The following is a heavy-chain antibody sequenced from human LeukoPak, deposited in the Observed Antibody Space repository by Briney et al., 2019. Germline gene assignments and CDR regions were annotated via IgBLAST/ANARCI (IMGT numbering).Heavy chain of an antibody. CDR2: VDPSDPNDSYT. CDR3: ARHWRPDWFQDY. V-gene: IGHV5-10-1*01. D-gene: IGHD3-9*01. CDR1: GYRFTSYW. Sequence: GESLRISFKGSGYRFTSYWISWAREMPGKGLGWMGRVDPSDPNDSYTNYSPSFQGHVTISVDKSITTAYLQWSSLRASDTAMYYCARHWRPDWFQDYWGQGTLVTVSS. J-gene: IGHJ4*02.